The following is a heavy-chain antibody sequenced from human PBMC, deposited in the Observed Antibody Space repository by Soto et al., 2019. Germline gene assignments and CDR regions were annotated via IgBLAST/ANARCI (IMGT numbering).Heavy chain of an antibody. Sequence: HPGGSLRLSCAASGFTFSSYGMHWVRQAPGKGLEWVAVISYDGSNKYYADSVKGRFTISRDNSKNTLYLQMNSLRAEDTAAYYCAKDPDSSSWYSYYYYGMDVWGQGTTVTVSS. CDR1: GFTFSSYG. V-gene: IGHV3-30*18. CDR3: AKDPDSSSWYSYYYYGMDV. CDR2: ISYDGSNK. D-gene: IGHD6-13*01. J-gene: IGHJ6*02.